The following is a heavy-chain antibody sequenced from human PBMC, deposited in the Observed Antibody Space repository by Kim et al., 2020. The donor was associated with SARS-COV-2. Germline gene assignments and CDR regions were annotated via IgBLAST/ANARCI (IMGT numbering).Heavy chain of an antibody. Sequence: ADSVKGRFTISRDNSKNTLYLQMNSLRAEDTAVYYCAKTTYYYDSSGYYVWGQGTLVTVSS. V-gene: IGHV3-23*01. CDR3: AKTTYYYDSSGYYV. J-gene: IGHJ4*02. D-gene: IGHD3-22*01.